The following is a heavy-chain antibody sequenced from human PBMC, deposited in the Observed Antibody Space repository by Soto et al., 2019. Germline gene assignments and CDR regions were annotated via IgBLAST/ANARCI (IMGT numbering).Heavy chain of an antibody. CDR2: INYSGIT. D-gene: IGHD3-10*01. CDR3: ARENYYALDC. J-gene: IGHJ4*02. CDR1: SGSISSYN. Sequence: SETLSLTCTVSSGSISSYNCNWVRQPPGKGLEWIGFINYSGITNYNPSLKSRVTISLDTSKNQFSLKLNSVTAAATAVYYCARENYYALDCWGPGTLIAVCS. V-gene: IGHV4-59*01.